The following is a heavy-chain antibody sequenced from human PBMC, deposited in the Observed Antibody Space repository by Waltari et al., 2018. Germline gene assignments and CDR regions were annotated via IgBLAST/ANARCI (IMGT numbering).Heavy chain of an antibody. CDR2: ISNDGSVT. CDR1: GFTIRSYW. V-gene: IGHV3-74*01. J-gene: IGHJ6*02. Sequence: EEQLVESGGNLVQPGGSLRLSCAASGFTIRSYWMYWVRQAPGKGLVWVSRISNDGSVTGYADSVKGRFTISRDNAKNTLYLQMNSLRPEDTAVYYCGRSMYVWGHGTTVTVSS. CDR3: GRSMYV.